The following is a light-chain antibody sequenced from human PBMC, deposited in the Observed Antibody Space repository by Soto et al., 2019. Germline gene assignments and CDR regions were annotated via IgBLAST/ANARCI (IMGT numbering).Light chain of an antibody. CDR3: SSYRTGSTLL. V-gene: IGLV2-14*03. Sequence: QSALTQPASVSGSPGQSITISCTGANSDVGGYNFVSWYQQHPGKAPKLIICDVYNRPSGVSYRFSGSKSGNTASLTISGLQAEDEADYYCSSYRTGSTLLFGTGTKVTVL. J-gene: IGLJ1*01. CDR1: NSDVGGYNF. CDR2: DVY.